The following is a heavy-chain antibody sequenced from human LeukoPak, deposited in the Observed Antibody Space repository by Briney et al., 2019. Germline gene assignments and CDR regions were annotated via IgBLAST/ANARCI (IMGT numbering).Heavy chain of an antibody. D-gene: IGHD1-26*01. J-gene: IGHJ1*01. Sequence: GESLKISCKGSGYSFSSYWIGWVRQMPGKGLEWMGIIYPGHSDTKYSPSFQGQVTISADKSISTAYLQWSSLKASDTAMYYCARLSGSSIAEYFQHWGQGTLVTVSS. CDR3: ARLSGSSIAEYFQH. V-gene: IGHV5-51*01. CDR2: IYPGHSDT. CDR1: GYSFSSYW.